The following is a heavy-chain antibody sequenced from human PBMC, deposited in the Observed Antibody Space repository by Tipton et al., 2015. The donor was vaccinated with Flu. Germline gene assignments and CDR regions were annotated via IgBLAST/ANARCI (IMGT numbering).Heavy chain of an antibody. CDR3: ARDGDTAMVGDAFDI. CDR1: GGSISSGDYY. CDR2: IYYSGST. V-gene: IGHV4-30-4*01. Sequence: LRLSCTVSGGSISSGDYYWSWIRQPPGKGLEWIGYIYYSGSTYYNPSLKSRVTISVDASKNQFSLKLSSVTAADTAVYYCARDGDTAMVGDAFDIWGQGTMVTVSS. D-gene: IGHD5-18*01. J-gene: IGHJ3*02.